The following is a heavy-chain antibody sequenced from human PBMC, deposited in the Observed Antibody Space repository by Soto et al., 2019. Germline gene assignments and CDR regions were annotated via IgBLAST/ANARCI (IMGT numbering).Heavy chain of an antibody. J-gene: IGHJ4*02. Sequence: PGGSPRLSCAASGFTFSSYGMHWVRQAPGKGLEWVAVISYDGSNKYYADSVKGRFTISRDNSKNTLYLQMNSLRAEDTAVYYCAKDGSSSFLYFDYWGQGTLVTVSS. CDR3: AKDGSSSFLYFDY. CDR2: ISYDGSNK. CDR1: GFTFSSYG. D-gene: IGHD2-15*01. V-gene: IGHV3-30*18.